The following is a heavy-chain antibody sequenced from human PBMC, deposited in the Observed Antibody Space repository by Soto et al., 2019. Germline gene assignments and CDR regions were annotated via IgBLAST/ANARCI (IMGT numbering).Heavy chain of an antibody. D-gene: IGHD3-9*01. CDR2: IYYSGST. CDR3: ARNYDILTGYYSLGAFDI. Sequence: PSETLSLTCTVSGGSISSSSYYWGWIRQPPGKGLEWIGSIYYSGSTYYNPSLKSRVTISVDTSKNQFSLKLSSVTAADTAVYYCARNYDILTGYYSLGAFDIWGQGTMVTVSS. J-gene: IGHJ3*02. V-gene: IGHV4-39*01. CDR1: GGSISSSSYY.